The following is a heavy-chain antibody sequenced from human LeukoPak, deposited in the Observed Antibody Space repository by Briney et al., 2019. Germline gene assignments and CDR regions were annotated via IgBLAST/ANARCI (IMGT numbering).Heavy chain of an antibody. CDR2: IIPIFGTA. Sequence: ASVKVSCKASGGTFSSYAISWVRQAPGQGREWRGGIIPIFGTANYAQKFQGRVTITADESTSTAYMELSSLRSEDTAVYYCARSPPPLRYFDWLPDYWGQGTLVTVSS. CDR1: GGTFSSYA. J-gene: IGHJ4*02. D-gene: IGHD3-9*01. CDR3: ARSPPPLRYFDWLPDY. V-gene: IGHV1-69*01.